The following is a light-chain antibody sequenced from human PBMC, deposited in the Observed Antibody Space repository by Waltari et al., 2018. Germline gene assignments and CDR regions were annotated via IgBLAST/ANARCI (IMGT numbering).Light chain of an antibody. CDR3: QHYVRLPVT. V-gene: IGKV3-20*01. Sequence: IVLTQSPGTLSLSPGERATLSCRASQSASRTLARYQQKPGQAPRLLIYGASTRAAGIPDRFSGSGSGTDFRLTISRLEPEDFAVYYCQHYVRLPVTVGQGTKVEIE. CDR1: QSASRT. J-gene: IGKJ1*01. CDR2: GAS.